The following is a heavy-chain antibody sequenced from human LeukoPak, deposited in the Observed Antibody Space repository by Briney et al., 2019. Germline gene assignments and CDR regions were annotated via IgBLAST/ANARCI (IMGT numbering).Heavy chain of an antibody. CDR2: IIPILGIA. V-gene: IGHV1-69*04. J-gene: IGHJ5*02. D-gene: IGHD6-6*01. Sequence: ASVTVSCKASGGTFIIYAISWVRQAPGQGLEWMGRIIPILGIANYAQKFQGRVTITADKSTSTAYMKLSSLRSEDTAVYYCASLSSSSFTNWFDPWGQGTLVTVSS. CDR3: ASLSSSSFTNWFDP. CDR1: GGTFIIYA.